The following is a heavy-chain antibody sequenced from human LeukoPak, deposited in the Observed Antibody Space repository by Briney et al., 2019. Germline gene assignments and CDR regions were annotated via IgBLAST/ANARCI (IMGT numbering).Heavy chain of an antibody. CDR3: ARGYITMVRGVMRSHNSFDP. CDR1: GFTFSSYG. Sequence: GRSLRLSCAASGFTFSSYGMHWVRQAPGKGLEWGAVISYDGRNKYYADSVKGRFTISRDNSKNTLYLQMNSLRAEDTAVYYCARGYITMVRGVMRSHNSFDPWGQGTLVTVSS. J-gene: IGHJ5*02. CDR2: ISYDGRNK. V-gene: IGHV3-30*03. D-gene: IGHD3-10*01.